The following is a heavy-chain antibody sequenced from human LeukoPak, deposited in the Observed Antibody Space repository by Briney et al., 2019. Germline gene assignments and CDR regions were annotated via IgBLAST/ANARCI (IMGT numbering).Heavy chain of an antibody. J-gene: IGHJ5*02. CDR1: GYNFATSW. V-gene: IGHV5-51*01. Sequence: GGSLKISCKSSGYNFATSWIVWVRQLPGKGLEWIGIIYPGDSDTIYSPSIQGQVTISADKSINTAYLQWSSLKASDTAMYYCARRTVGETRFDPWGQGTLVTVSS. D-gene: IGHD3-10*01. CDR2: IYPGDSDT. CDR3: ARRTVGETRFDP.